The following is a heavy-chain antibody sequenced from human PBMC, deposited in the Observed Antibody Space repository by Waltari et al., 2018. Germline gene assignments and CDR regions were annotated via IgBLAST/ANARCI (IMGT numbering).Heavy chain of an antibody. CDR1: GYTFTGYY. J-gene: IGHJ6*02. CDR2: INPNSGGT. V-gene: IGHV1-2*02. Sequence: QVQLVQSGAEVKKPGASVKVSCKASGYTFTGYYMHWVRQAPGQGLEWMGWINPNSGGTNYAQKFQGRVTMTRDTSISTAYMELSRLRSDDTAVYYCARDRGWFGEYPRNYGMDVWGQGTTVTVSS. D-gene: IGHD3-10*01. CDR3: ARDRGWFGEYPRNYGMDV.